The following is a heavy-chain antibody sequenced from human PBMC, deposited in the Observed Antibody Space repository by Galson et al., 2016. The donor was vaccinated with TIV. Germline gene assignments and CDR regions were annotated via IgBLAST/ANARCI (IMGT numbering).Heavy chain of an antibody. CDR2: VWFDGTNK. V-gene: IGHV3-33*01. CDR3: ARELGLTSGDFDS. J-gene: IGHJ4*02. Sequence: SLRLSCAASGFSFSNYGIHWVRQAPGKGLECVAVVWFDGTNKYYADSVKGRFTISRDNSKNTLYLQMNSLRVEDTAVYYCARELGLTSGDFDSWGQGTLVTVSS. D-gene: IGHD2-15*01. CDR1: GFSFSNYG.